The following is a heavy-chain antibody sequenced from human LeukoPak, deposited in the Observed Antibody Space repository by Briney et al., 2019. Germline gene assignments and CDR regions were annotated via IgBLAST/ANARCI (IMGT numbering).Heavy chain of an antibody. Sequence: GGSLRLSCAASGFTFSSYAMSWVGQAPGKGLEWVSTISGSGSGGITYYAGSVKGRFTISRDNSKDTLFLQMNSLRAEDTAVYYCAKLLAVTNSYYFIYWGQGTLVTVSS. CDR2: ISGSGSGGIT. D-gene: IGHD6-19*01. V-gene: IGHV3-23*01. J-gene: IGHJ4*02. CDR1: GFTFSSYA. CDR3: AKLLAVTNSYYFIY.